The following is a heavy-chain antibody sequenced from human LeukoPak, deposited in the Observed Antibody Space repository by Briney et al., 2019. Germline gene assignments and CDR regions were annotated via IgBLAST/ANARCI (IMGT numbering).Heavy chain of an antibody. CDR1: GFTFSSYA. J-gene: IGHJ4*02. Sequence: GGSLRLSCAASGFTFSSYAMSWVRQAPGKGLEWVSGINWNGGSTGYADSVKGRFTISRDNAKNSLYLQMNSLRAEDTALYYCARERDGNEWEQDYWGQGTLVTVSS. D-gene: IGHD1-26*01. V-gene: IGHV3-20*04. CDR3: ARERDGNEWEQDY. CDR2: INWNGGST.